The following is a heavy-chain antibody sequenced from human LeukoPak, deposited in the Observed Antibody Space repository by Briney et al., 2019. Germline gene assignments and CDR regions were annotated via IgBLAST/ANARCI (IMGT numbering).Heavy chain of an antibody. V-gene: IGHV3-74*01. D-gene: IGHD3-10*01. Sequence: GRSLRLSCAASGFTFSSYGMHWVRQAPGKGLVWVSRINSDGSSTSYADSVKGRFTISRDNAKNTLYLQMNSLRAEDTAVYYCARDRDYYYGMDVWGQGTTVTVSS. CDR1: GFTFSSYG. J-gene: IGHJ6*02. CDR2: INSDGSST. CDR3: ARDRDYYYGMDV.